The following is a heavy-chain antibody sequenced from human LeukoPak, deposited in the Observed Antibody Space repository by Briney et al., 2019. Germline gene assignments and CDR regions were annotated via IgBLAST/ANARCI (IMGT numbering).Heavy chain of an antibody. D-gene: IGHD3-22*01. V-gene: IGHV1-2*02. CDR1: GYTFTGYY. Sequence: ASVKVSCKASGYTFTGYYMHWVRQAPGQGLEWMGWINPNSGGTNYAQKFQGRVTMTRDTSISTAYMELSRLRSDDTAVYYCARDKGDMIVVGGAGDYWGQGTLVTVSS. CDR2: INPNSGGT. J-gene: IGHJ4*02. CDR3: ARDKGDMIVVGGAGDY.